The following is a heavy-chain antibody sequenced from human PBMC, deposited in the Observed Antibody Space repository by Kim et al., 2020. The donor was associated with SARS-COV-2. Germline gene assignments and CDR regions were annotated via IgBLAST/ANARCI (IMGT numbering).Heavy chain of an antibody. D-gene: IGHD2-15*01. V-gene: IGHV4-59*01. Sequence: LKSRVTISVDTSKNQFSLKLSSVTAADTAVYYCAREGCSGGSCYSPVFDYWGQGTLVTVSS. CDR3: AREGCSGGSCYSPVFDY. J-gene: IGHJ4*02.